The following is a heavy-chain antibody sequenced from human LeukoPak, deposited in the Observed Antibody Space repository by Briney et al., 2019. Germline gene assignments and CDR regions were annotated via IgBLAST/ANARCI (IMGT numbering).Heavy chain of an antibody. V-gene: IGHV3-7*01. D-gene: IGHD2-2*01. CDR3: AGEVVAAPRDAFDV. Sequence: PGGSLRLSCAASGFTFSSYWMSWVRQAPGKGLEWVANIKQDGSEKYYVDSVKGRFTISRDNAKNSLYLQMNSLRAEDTAVYYCAGEVVAAPRDAFDVWGQGTMVTVSS. CDR1: GFTFSSYW. J-gene: IGHJ3*01. CDR2: IKQDGSEK.